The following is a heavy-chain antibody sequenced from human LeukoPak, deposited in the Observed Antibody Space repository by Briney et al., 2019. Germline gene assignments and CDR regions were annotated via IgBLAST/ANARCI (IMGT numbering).Heavy chain of an antibody. V-gene: IGHV1-2*02. Sequence: ASVKVSCKASGYTFTGYYMHWVRQAPGQGLERMGWINPNSGGTNYAQKFQGRVTMTRDTSISTAYMELSRLRSDDTAVYYCARETTVTLNFDYWGQGTLVTVSS. J-gene: IGHJ4*02. CDR1: GYTFTGYY. CDR2: INPNSGGT. CDR3: ARETTVTLNFDY. D-gene: IGHD4-17*01.